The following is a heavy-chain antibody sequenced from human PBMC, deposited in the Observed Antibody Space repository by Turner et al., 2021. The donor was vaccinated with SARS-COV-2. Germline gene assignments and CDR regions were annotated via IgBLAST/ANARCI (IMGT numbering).Heavy chain of an antibody. CDR3: AREESGSFGAYGMDV. V-gene: IGHV3-7*03. D-gene: IGHD2-15*01. CDR1: GFTFGSYW. CDR2: IKQDGSEK. J-gene: IGHJ6*02. Sequence: EVQLVESGGGLVQPGGSLRLSCAASGFTFGSYWMNWVRQAPGKGLEWVANIKQDGSEKYYVDSVKGRFTISRDNAKNSLYLQMNSLRAEDTAVYYCAREESGSFGAYGMDVWGQGTTVTVSS.